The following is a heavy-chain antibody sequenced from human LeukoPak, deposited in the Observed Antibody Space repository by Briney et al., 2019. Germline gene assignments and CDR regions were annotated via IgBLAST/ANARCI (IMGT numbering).Heavy chain of an antibody. D-gene: IGHD3-3*01. V-gene: IGHV4-59*13. Sequence: SETLSLTCTVSGGSITTYYWSWIRQSPGKGLEWMGYIYNNGDTKYNPSLKSRLTMSIDTSKMQFSLTLRFVTAADTAVYFCARGSRISGVRFDPWGQGTLVTVSS. CDR1: GGSITTYY. J-gene: IGHJ5*02. CDR3: ARGSRISGVRFDP. CDR2: IYNNGDT.